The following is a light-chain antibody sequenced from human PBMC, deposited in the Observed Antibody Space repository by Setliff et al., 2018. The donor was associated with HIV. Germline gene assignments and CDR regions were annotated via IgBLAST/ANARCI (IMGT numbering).Light chain of an antibody. CDR2: EVS. CDR1: SSDLGSYNL. Sequence: QSALTQPASVSGSPGQSITISCNGTSSDLGSYNLVSWYQEPPGKVPKLIIYEVSKRSSGLSYRFSGSKSGNTASLTVSGLQPEDEADYYCSSYAGSTNVFGTGTKVTVL. J-gene: IGLJ1*01. CDR3: SSYAGSTNV. V-gene: IGLV2-14*02.